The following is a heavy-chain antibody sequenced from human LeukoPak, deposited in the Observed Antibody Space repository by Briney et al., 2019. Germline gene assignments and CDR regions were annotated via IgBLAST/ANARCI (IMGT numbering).Heavy chain of an antibody. CDR1: GGSISSSSYY. D-gene: IGHD2-2*01. V-gene: IGHV4-39*01. J-gene: IGHJ2*01. CDR3: ARVGLTRVVPAARYFDL. Sequence: SETLSLTCTVSGGSISSSSYYWGWIRQPPGKGLEWIGSIYYSGSTYYNPSLKSRVTISVDTSKNQFSLKLSSVTAADTAVYYCARVGLTRVVPAARYFDLWGRGTLVTVSS. CDR2: IYYSGST.